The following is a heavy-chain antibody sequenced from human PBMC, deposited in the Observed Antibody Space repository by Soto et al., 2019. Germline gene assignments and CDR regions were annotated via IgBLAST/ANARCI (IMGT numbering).Heavy chain of an antibody. Sequence: KPSETLSLTCTVSGGSISSSSYYWGWIRQPPGKGLEWIGSIYYSGSTYYNPSLKSRVTISVDTSKNQFSLKLSSVTAADTAVYYCARLPSTTADYFDYWGQGTLVTVSS. CDR3: ARLPSTTADYFDY. J-gene: IGHJ4*02. V-gene: IGHV4-39*01. CDR1: GGSISSSSYY. CDR2: IYYSGST. D-gene: IGHD4-17*01.